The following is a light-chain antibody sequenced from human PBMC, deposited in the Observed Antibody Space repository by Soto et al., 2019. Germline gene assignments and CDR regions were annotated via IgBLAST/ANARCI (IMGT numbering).Light chain of an antibody. V-gene: IGKV3-20*01. CDR3: QQYGSSPSIT. Sequence: EIVLTQPPGTLSLSAGEGATLSCRASQSVTGTNLAWYQQRPGQAPRLLIYGASSRATGIPDRFSGSGSGTDFTLTISRLEPEDFAVYYCQQYGSSPSITFGQGTRLEI. CDR1: QSVTGTN. J-gene: IGKJ5*01. CDR2: GAS.